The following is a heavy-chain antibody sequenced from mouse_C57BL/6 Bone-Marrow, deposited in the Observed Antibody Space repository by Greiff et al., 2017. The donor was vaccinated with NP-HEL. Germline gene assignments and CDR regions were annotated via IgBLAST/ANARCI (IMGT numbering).Heavy chain of an antibody. CDR3: ARCDSSPSYWYFDV. CDR2: IYPRDGST. J-gene: IGHJ1*03. Sequence: VKLMESGPELVKPGASVKLSCKASGYTFTSYDINWVKQRPGQGLEWIGWIYPRDGSTKYNEKFKGKATLTVDTSSSTAYMGLHSLTSEDSAVYFCARCDSSPSYWYFDVWGTGTTVTVSS. CDR1: GYTFTSYD. D-gene: IGHD1-1*01. V-gene: IGHV1-85*01.